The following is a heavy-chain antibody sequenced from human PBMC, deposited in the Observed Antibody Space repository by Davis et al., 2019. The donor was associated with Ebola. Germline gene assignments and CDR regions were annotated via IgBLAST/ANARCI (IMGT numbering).Heavy chain of an antibody. D-gene: IGHD2-21*02. J-gene: IGHJ3*02. CDR2: ISTSSTNI. V-gene: IGHV3-48*04. CDR3: AGDLRAYCGGDCRHPVGNI. CDR1: GFTFSRCN. Sequence: GESLKISCAASGFTFSRCNMNWVRQAPGKGLEWVSYISTSSTNIYYAASVKGRFTISRDNSKNTLFLQMDSLRAEDTAVYHCAGDLRAYCGGDCRHPVGNIWGQGTMVTVSS.